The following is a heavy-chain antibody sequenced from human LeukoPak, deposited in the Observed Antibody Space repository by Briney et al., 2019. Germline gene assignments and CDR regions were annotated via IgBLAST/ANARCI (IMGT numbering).Heavy chain of an antibody. J-gene: IGHJ4*02. CDR2: IRYDGSNK. Sequence: GGSLRLSCAASGFTFSSYGMHWVRQAPGKGLEWVAFIRYDGSNKYYADSVKGRFTISRDNSKNTLYLQMNSLRAEDTAVYYCASTLRRNLWLYDYWGQGTLVTVSS. CDR3: ASTLRRNLWLYDY. CDR1: GFTFSSYG. D-gene: IGHD3-16*01. V-gene: IGHV3-30*02.